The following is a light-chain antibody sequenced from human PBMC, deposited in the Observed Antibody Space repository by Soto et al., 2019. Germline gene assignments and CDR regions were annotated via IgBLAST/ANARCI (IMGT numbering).Light chain of an antibody. V-gene: IGLV2-23*01. J-gene: IGLJ2*01. Sequence: QSVLTQPASVSGSPGQSITISCTGSDSDIGRYKHVSWYQQHPGKAPKLIIYEDSKRPPGPSYRFSGSKSGNTASLTISGLLTDDEADYFCCAYAGAFSVVFGGGTKVTVL. CDR2: EDS. CDR1: DSDIGRYKH. CDR3: CAYAGAFSVV.